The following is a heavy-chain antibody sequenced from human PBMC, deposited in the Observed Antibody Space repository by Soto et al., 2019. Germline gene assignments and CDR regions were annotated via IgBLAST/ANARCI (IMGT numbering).Heavy chain of an antibody. CDR3: ARRGDSSWSEFDY. Sequence: SETLSLTCTVSGGPISNYYWSWIRQPPGKGLEWIGYIYYSGNTNYNPSLKSRVTISVDTSKNQVSLKLSAVTAADTAVYYCARRGDSSWSEFDYWGQGTLVTVSS. D-gene: IGHD6-13*01. CDR2: IYYSGNT. J-gene: IGHJ4*02. CDR1: GGPISNYY. V-gene: IGHV4-59*08.